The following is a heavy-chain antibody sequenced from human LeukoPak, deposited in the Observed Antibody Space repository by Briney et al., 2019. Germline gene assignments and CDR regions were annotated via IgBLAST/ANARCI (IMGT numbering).Heavy chain of an antibody. CDR1: GGSISSYY. J-gene: IGHJ4*02. CDR2: IYYSGST. Sequence: SETLSLTCPVSGGSISSYYWSWIRQPPGKGLEWIGYIYYSGSTNYNPSLKSRVAISVDTSKNQFSLKLSSVTAADTAVYYCARDRGGLYGGNSLGYYFDYWGQGTLVTVSS. V-gene: IGHV4-59*01. D-gene: IGHD4-23*01. CDR3: ARDRGGLYGGNSLGYYFDY.